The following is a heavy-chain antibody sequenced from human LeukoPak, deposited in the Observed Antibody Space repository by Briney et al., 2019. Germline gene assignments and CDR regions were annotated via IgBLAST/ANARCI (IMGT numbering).Heavy chain of an antibody. V-gene: IGHV1-8*01. CDR2: MNPNSGNT. CDR1: GYTFTSYD. Sequence: GASVKVSCKASGYTFTSYDINWVRQATGQGLEWMGWMNPNSGNTGYAQKFQGRVAMTRNTSISTAYMELSSLRSEDTAVYYCARGGYYDSSGCYRIDYWGQGTLVTVSS. D-gene: IGHD3-22*01. J-gene: IGHJ4*02. CDR3: ARGGYYDSSGCYRIDY.